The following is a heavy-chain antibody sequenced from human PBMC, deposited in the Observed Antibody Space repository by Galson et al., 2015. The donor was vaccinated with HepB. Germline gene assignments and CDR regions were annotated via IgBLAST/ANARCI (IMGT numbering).Heavy chain of an antibody. CDR3: ARGPMDGSGWFFLCSVD. J-gene: IGHJ4*02. Sequence: SVKVSCKASGGTFSSYAISWVRQAPGQGLEWMGGIIPIFGTANYAQKFQGRVTITADESTSTAYMELSSLRSEDTAVYYCARGPMDGSGWFFLCSVDWGQGTLVTVSS. V-gene: IGHV1-69*13. D-gene: IGHD6-19*01. CDR1: GGTFSSYA. CDR2: IIPIFGTA.